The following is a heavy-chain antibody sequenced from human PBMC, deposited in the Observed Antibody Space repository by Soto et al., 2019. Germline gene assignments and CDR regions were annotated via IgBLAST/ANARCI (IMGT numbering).Heavy chain of an antibody. CDR1: GFTLSNAW. CDR2: IKSKTDGGTT. CDR3: TPAPDGFIRVDC. V-gene: IGHV3-15*01. J-gene: IGHJ4*02. D-gene: IGHD3-10*01. Sequence: EVQLVESGGGLVKPGGSLRLSCAASGFTLSNAWMSWVRQAPGKGLEWVGRIKSKTDGGTTDYAAPVKGRFTISIDDSKNTLYLQMNSLKNEDTAVYYCTPAPDGFIRVDCWGQGTLVTVSA.